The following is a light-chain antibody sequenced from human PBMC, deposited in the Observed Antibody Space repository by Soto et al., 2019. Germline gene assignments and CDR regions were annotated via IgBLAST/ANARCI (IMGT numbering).Light chain of an antibody. CDR3: QKYNRAPWT. Sequence: DIQMTQSPSSLSASVGDRVTITCRASHPISNFLTWYQQKPGKAPNLLIYTASTLQSGVPSRFSGSGSGTHFTLTISSLQPEDVATYYCQKYNRAPWTFGQGTKVDIK. CDR1: HPISNF. V-gene: IGKV1-27*01. CDR2: TAS. J-gene: IGKJ1*01.